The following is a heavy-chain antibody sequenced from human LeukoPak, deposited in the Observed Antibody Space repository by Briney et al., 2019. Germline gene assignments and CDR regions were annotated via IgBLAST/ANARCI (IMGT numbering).Heavy chain of an antibody. V-gene: IGHV3-23*01. CDR1: GFTFDSYG. J-gene: IGHJ1*01. Sequence: GGSLRLSCAAPGFTFDSYGMSWVRQAPGKGLEWVSFITPNADRTSYADSVEGRFTISRDNPRNTLYMQMNSLRDEDTAVYYCAIMHGYYDGSGYWVQWGQGTLVTVSS. CDR3: AIMHGYYDGSGYWVQ. CDR2: ITPNADRT. D-gene: IGHD3-22*01.